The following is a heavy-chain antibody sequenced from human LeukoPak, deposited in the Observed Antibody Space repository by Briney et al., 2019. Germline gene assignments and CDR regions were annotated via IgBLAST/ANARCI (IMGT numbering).Heavy chain of an antibody. CDR2: INHSGST. J-gene: IGHJ4*02. CDR1: GYSISSGYY. CDR3: ASNYCSSTSCSDY. Sequence: SETLSLTCTVSGYSISSGYYWSWIRQPPGKGLEWIGEINHSGSTNYNPSLKSRVTISVDTSKNQFSLKLSSVTAADTAVYYCASNYCSSTSCSDYWGQGTLVTVSS. V-gene: IGHV4-38-2*02. D-gene: IGHD2-2*01.